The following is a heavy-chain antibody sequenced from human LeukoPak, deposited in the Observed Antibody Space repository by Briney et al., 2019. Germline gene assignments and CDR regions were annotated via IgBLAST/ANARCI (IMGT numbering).Heavy chain of an antibody. V-gene: IGHV4-59*06. CDR1: GGSISSYY. J-gene: IGHJ5*02. D-gene: IGHD6-13*01. Sequence: PSETLSLTCTVSGGSISSYYWSWIRQHPGKGLEWIGYIYYSGSTYYNPSLKSRVTISVDTSKNQFSLKLSSVTAADTAVYYCARSDYSSSWYGSGWFDPWGQGTLVTVSS. CDR2: IYYSGST. CDR3: ARSDYSSSWYGSGWFDP.